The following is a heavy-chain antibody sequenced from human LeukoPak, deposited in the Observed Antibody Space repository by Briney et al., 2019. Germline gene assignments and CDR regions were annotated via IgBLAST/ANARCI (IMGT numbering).Heavy chain of an antibody. CDR2: ISGSGSTT. J-gene: IGHJ4*02. CDR3: ARKPLRYGGYYFDY. D-gene: IGHD5/OR15-5a*01. CDR1: GFTFNDYA. V-gene: IGHV3-23*01. Sequence: PGGSLRLSCAASGFTFNDYALNWVRQAPGKGLDWVSAISGSGSTTHYADSVKGRFTISRDNAENSLYLQMNSLRAEDTAVYYCARKPLRYGGYYFDYWGQGTLVTVSS.